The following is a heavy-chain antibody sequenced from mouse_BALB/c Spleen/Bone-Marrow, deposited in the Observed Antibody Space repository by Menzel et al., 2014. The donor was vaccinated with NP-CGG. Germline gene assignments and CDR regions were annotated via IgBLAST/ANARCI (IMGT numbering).Heavy chain of an antibody. CDR2: INPSTAYT. Sequence: VQLQQSGAELAKPGASVKMSCKASGYTFINYWIHWVKQRPGQGLEWIGYINPSTAYTAYNQKFQDKTALTADKSSSTAHMQLSSLTSEDSAVYYCARGNYEAMDYWGQGTSVTVSS. D-gene: IGHD2-1*01. CDR1: GYTFINYW. V-gene: IGHV1-7*01. J-gene: IGHJ4*01. CDR3: ARGNYEAMDY.